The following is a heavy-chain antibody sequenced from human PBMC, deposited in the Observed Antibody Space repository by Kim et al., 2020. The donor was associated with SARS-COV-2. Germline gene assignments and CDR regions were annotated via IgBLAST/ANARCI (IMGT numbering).Heavy chain of an antibody. CDR3: ARLPKYSSSWYTGWFDP. D-gene: IGHD6-13*01. J-gene: IGHJ5*02. Sequence: SETLSLTCTVSGGSISSSSYYWGWIRQPPGKGLEWIGSIYYSGSTYYNPSLKSRVTISVDTSKNQFSLKLSSVTAADTAVYYCARLPKYSSSWYTGWFDPWGQGTLVTVSS. CDR1: GGSISSSSYY. V-gene: IGHV4-39*01. CDR2: IYYSGST.